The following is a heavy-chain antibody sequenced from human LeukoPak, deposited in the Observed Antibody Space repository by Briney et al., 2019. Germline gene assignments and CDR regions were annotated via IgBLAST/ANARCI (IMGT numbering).Heavy chain of an antibody. J-gene: IGHJ4*02. CDR1: GGSIGTSY. CDR3: ARQLYTSMIPFDY. D-gene: IGHD5-18*01. CDR2: VSYSGNT. V-gene: IGHV4-59*08. Sequence: EASETMSLTCTVSGGSIGTSYWSWIRQPPGKGLEGIGYVSYSGNTNYNPSLKSRVTVSVDSSKNQFSLKLSSVTAADTAVYYCARQLYTSMIPFDYWGQGTLLTVSS.